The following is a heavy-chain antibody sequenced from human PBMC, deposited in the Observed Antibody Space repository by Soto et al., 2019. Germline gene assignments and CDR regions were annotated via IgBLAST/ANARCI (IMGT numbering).Heavy chain of an antibody. Sequence: QVQLQQWGAGLLKPSETLSLTCAVYGGSFSGYYWSWIRQPPGKGLEWIGEINHSGSTNYNPSLKSRVTISVDTSKNQFSLKLSSVTAADTAVYYCARGQAKSNHVLRFLEWLSFRWFDPWGQGTLVTVSS. D-gene: IGHD3-3*01. CDR2: INHSGST. V-gene: IGHV4-34*01. CDR3: ARGQAKSNHVLRFLEWLSFRWFDP. J-gene: IGHJ5*02. CDR1: GGSFSGYY.